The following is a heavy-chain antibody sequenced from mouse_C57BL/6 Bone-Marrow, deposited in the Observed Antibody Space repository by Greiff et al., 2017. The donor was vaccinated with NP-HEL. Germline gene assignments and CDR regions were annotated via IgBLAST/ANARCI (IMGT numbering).Heavy chain of an antibody. D-gene: IGHD1-1*01. Sequence: VHLVESGPGLVAPSQSLSITCTVSGFSLTSYAISWVRQPPGKGLEWLGVIWTGGGTNYNSALKSRLSISKDNSKSQVFLKMNSLQTDDTARYYCARNLATDYYVYFDYWGQGTTLTVSS. CDR1: GFSLTSYA. J-gene: IGHJ2*01. CDR2: IWTGGGT. V-gene: IGHV2-9-1*01. CDR3: ARNLATDYYVYFDY.